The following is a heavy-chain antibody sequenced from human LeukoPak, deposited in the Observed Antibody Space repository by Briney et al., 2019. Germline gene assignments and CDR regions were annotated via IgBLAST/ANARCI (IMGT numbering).Heavy chain of an antibody. CDR3: ARVLGFGELLSWFDP. D-gene: IGHD3-10*01. J-gene: IGHJ5*02. Sequence: GASVKVSCKASGYTFTSYGISWVRQAPGQGLEWMGWISAYNGNTNYAQKLQGRVTMTTDTSTSTAYMELRSLRSDDTAVYYCARVLGFGELLSWFDPWGQGTLVTVSS. V-gene: IGHV1-18*01. CDR2: ISAYNGNT. CDR1: GYTFTSYG.